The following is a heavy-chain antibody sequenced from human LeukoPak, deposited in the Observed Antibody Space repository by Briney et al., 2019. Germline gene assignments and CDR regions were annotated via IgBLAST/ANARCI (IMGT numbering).Heavy chain of an antibody. Sequence: GGSLRLSCAASGFTFSSYSMNWVRQAPGKGLEWVSLISWDGGITYYADSVKGRFTISRDNSKNSLYLQMNSLRAEDTALYYCAKGLYYYDSSGYSEFDYWGQGTLVTVSS. CDR3: AKGLYYYDSSGYSEFDY. CDR1: GFTFSSYS. CDR2: ISWDGGIT. J-gene: IGHJ4*02. D-gene: IGHD3-22*01. V-gene: IGHV3-43D*03.